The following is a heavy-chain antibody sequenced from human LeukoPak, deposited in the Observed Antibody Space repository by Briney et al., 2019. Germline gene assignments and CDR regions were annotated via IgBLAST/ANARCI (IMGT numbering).Heavy chain of an antibody. CDR3: ARDLDRGGSRYFDY. CDR2: IYYSGST. V-gene: IGHV4-31*03. CDR1: GGSISSGGYY. D-gene: IGHD2-15*01. J-gene: IGHJ4*02. Sequence: PSETLSLTCTVSGGSISSGGYYWSWIRQHPGKGLEWIGYIYYSGSTYYNPSLKSRVTISVDTSKNQFSLKLSSVTAADTAVYYCARDLDRGGSRYFDYWGQGTLVTVSS.